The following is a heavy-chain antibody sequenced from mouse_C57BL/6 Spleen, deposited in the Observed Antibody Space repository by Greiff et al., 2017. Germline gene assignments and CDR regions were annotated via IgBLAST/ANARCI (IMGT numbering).Heavy chain of an antibody. Sequence: QVQLKQPGAELVKPGASVKLSCKASGYTFTSYWMHWVKQRPGQGLEWIGMIHPNGGSTNYNEKFKSKATLTVDKSSSTASMQLSCLTAEDSAVYYSARYWVFDYWGQGTTLTVSS. CDR2: IHPNGGST. D-gene: IGHD4-1*01. J-gene: IGHJ2*01. CDR1: GYTFTSYW. CDR3: ARYWVFDY. V-gene: IGHV1-64*01.